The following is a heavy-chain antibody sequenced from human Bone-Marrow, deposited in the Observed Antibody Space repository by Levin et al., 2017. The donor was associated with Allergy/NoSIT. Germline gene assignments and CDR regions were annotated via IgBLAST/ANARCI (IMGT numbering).Heavy chain of an antibody. V-gene: IGHV5-51*01. Sequence: GESLKISCQGSGYNFTTYWLGWVRQLPGKGLEWMGIIYPGDSDTRYSPSFQGQVTIPVDKSISTAFLQWTSLKASDTAIYYFSREGTTPTTGEPHHYGLDVWGQGTTVTVSS. CDR3: SREGTTPTTGEPHHYGLDV. CDR1: GYNFTTYW. J-gene: IGHJ6*02. CDR2: IYPGDSDT. D-gene: IGHD1-1*01.